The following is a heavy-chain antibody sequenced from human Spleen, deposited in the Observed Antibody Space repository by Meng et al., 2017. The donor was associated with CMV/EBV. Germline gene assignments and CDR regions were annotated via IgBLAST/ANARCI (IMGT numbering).Heavy chain of an antibody. J-gene: IGHJ4*02. Sequence: ASGYTFTGYYIHWVRQAPGQGLEWMGWINPNSGGTNYAQKFQGRVTMTRDTSISTAYMELSRLRSDDTAVYYCARDLITGDYYFDYWGQGTLVTVSS. CDR1: GYTFTGYY. CDR2: INPNSGGT. CDR3: ARDLITGDYYFDY. D-gene: IGHD7-27*01. V-gene: IGHV1-2*02.